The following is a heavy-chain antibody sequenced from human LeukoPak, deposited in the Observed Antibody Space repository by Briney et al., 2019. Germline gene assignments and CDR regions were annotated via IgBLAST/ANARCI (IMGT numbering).Heavy chain of an antibody. D-gene: IGHD3-3*01. J-gene: IGHJ6*03. V-gene: IGHV3-11*04. CDR2: ISSSGSTI. CDR3: ARDPHWSDYVYYYMDV. CDR1: GFTFSDYY. Sequence: PGGSLRLSCAASGFTFSDYYMSWIRQAPGKGLEWVSYISSSGSTIYYADSVKVRFTISRDNAKNSLYLQMNSLRAEDTAVYYCARDPHWSDYVYYYMDVWGKGTTVTVSS.